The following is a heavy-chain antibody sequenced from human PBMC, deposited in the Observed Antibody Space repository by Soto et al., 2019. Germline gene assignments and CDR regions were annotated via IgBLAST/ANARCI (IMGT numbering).Heavy chain of an antibody. CDR1: GDSIGTINYY. J-gene: IGHJ4*02. D-gene: IGHD2-8*01. V-gene: IGHV4-39*01. CDR3: ARHPGYTVPTVYATHYFDD. Sequence: QLQLQESGPGLVKPSETLSVTCSVSGDSIGTINYYWGWLRQPPGKGPEWIGSIYYSGSTHYNPSLRGRVPISVDTSKNQFSLRLSSVTAADTAVYYCARHPGYTVPTVYATHYFDDWGQGVLVTVSS. CDR2: IYYSGST.